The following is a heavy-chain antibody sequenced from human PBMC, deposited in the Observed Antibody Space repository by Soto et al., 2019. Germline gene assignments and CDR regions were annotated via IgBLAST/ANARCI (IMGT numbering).Heavy chain of an antibody. CDR1: GGSISSYY. J-gene: IGHJ4*02. CDR3: ARENYYDSSGYRTFDY. D-gene: IGHD3-22*01. V-gene: IGHV4-59*01. CDR2: IYYSGST. Sequence: SETLSLTCTVSGGSISSYYWSWIRQPPGKGLEWIGYIYYSGSTNYNPSLKSRVTISVDTSKNQFSLKLSSVTAADTAVYYCARENYYDSSGYRTFDYWGQGTLVTVSS.